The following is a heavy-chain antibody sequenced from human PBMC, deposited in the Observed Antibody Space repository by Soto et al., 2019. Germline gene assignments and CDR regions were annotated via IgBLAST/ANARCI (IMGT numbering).Heavy chain of an antibody. D-gene: IGHD2-8*01. CDR1: GFTVSSNY. CDR3: ASCSRHAQVYYYYGMDV. CDR2: SYSGGTT. J-gene: IGHJ6*02. V-gene: IGHV3-53*01. Sequence: EVQLVESGGGLIQPGGSLRLSCAASGFTVSSNYMSWVRQAPGKGLEWVSVSYSGGTTYYADSVKGRFTISRDNSQIPLYLQMHSLRAEDTAVYYCASCSRHAQVYYYYGMDVWGRGTTVIVSS.